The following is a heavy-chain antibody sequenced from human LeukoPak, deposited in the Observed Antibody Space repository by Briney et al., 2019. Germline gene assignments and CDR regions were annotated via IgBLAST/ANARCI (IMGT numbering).Heavy chain of an antibody. CDR1: GFTFSSYA. CDR2: ISGSGGST. J-gene: IGHJ4*02. Sequence: PGGSLRLSCAASGFTFSSYAMSWVRQAPGKGLEWVSAISGSGGSTYYADSVKGRFTISRDNAKNSLYLQMNSLRAEDMALYYCARGNYATGLNWGQGTLVTVSS. CDR3: ARGNYATGLN. V-gene: IGHV3-23*01. D-gene: IGHD3-10*01.